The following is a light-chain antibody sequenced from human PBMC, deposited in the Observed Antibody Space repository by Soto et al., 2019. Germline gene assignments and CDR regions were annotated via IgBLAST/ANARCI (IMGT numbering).Light chain of an antibody. Sequence: EIVMTQSPATLSVSPGERATLSCRASQSVSNNLAWYQQKPGQAPRLLNYHASTGPTGIPARFSGSGSGTELTLTISSVQSEDFAVYYCQQYNEWPLTFGGGTKVEIK. CDR3: QQYNEWPLT. CDR2: HAS. CDR1: QSVSNN. V-gene: IGKV3-15*01. J-gene: IGKJ4*01.